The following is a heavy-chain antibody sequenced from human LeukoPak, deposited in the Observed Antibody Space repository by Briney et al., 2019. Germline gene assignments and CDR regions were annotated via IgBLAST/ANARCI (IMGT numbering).Heavy chain of an antibody. V-gene: IGHV4-39*07. D-gene: IGHD5-24*01. Sequence: SETLSLTCTVSVGSISSSSYYWGWIRQPPRKGLEWIGSMYYSGSTYYNPSLKSLVTISVDTPKNQFSLKLASVTAADTGVYYCFGGYNFDYWGQGTLVTVSS. CDR2: MYYSGST. CDR3: FGGYNFDY. J-gene: IGHJ4*02. CDR1: VGSISSSSYY.